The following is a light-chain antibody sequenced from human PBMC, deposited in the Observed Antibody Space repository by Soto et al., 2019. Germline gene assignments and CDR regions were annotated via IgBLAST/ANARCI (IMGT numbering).Light chain of an antibody. J-gene: IGKJ2*01. CDR3: HLFGTSPRGDS. CDR1: QSVASTY. Sequence: EIVLTQSPGTLSLSPGERATLSCRASQSVASTYLAWYQQKPGQAPRLLIYAASSKATGIPDRFSGSASGTDFTHTSSRLEPEDFAVYYCHLFGTSPRGDSCGQGTKLEIK. V-gene: IGKV3-20*01. CDR2: AAS.